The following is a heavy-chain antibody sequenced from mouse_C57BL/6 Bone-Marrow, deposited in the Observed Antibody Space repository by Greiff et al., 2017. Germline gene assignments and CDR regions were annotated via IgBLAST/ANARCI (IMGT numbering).Heavy chain of an antibody. Sequence: EVQLQQSGAELVRPGASVKLSCTASGFNIKDDYMHWVKQRPEQGLEWIGWIDPENGDTEYASKFQGKATITAESHSNTAYLQLSILTSEDTAVYYCTTRFTTVVEDAMDYWGQGTSVTVSS. CDR1: GFNIKDDY. CDR2: IDPENGDT. J-gene: IGHJ4*01. V-gene: IGHV14-4*01. CDR3: TTRFTTVVEDAMDY. D-gene: IGHD1-1*01.